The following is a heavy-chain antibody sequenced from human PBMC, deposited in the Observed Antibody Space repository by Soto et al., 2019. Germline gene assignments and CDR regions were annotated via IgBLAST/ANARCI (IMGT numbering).Heavy chain of an antibody. CDR3: ARALSSAAGLYFDF. CDR1: GGSISRGGFY. V-gene: IGHV4-31*03. CDR2: IFYNGKA. D-gene: IGHD6-13*01. J-gene: IGHJ4*02. Sequence: SETLSLTCTVSGGSISRGGFYWSWIRHHPGKGLEWIGSIFYNGKANNNPSLVSRVSISIDTSNNQFSLNLSSLTAADTAVYYCARALSSAAGLYFDFWGQGTLVTASS.